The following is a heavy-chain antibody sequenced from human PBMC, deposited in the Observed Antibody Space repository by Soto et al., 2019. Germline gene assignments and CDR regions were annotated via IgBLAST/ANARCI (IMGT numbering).Heavy chain of an antibody. CDR3: ATQLSRRSFESLAYYYGMDV. CDR2: IDPSDSYI. J-gene: IGHJ6*02. V-gene: IGHV5-10-1*01. Sequence: GESLKISCKGSGYSFTSYWISWVRQMPGKGLEWMGRIDPSDSYINYSPSFQGHVTISADKSISTAYLQWSSLKASDTAMYYCATQLSRRSFESLAYYYGMDVWGQGTTVTVSS. D-gene: IGHD3-9*01. CDR1: GYSFTSYW.